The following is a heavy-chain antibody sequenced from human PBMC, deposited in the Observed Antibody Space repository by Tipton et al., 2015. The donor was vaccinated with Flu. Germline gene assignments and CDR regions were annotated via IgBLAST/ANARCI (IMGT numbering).Heavy chain of an antibody. J-gene: IGHJ4*02. CDR2: IYYSGST. Sequence: TLSLTCTVFGGSISSYYWSWIRQPPGKGQEWIGYIYYSGSTNYNPSLKSRVTISVDTSKNQFSLKLSSVTAADTAVYYCARDNDSSGPHYFDYWGQGTLVTVSS. D-gene: IGHD3-22*01. CDR1: GGSISSYY. V-gene: IGHV4-59*01. CDR3: ARDNDSSGPHYFDY.